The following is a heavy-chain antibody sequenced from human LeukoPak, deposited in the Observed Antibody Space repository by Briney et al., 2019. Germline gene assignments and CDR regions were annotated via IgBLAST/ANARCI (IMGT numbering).Heavy chain of an antibody. Sequence: GASVKVSCKAPGYTFTSYGISWVRQAPGQGLEWMGWISAYNGNTNYAQKLQGRVTMTTDTSTSTAYMELRSLRSDDTAVYYCARTPRTAAGTKLGYWGQGTLVTVSS. D-gene: IGHD6-13*01. J-gene: IGHJ4*02. CDR3: ARTPRTAAGTKLGY. V-gene: IGHV1-18*01. CDR1: GYTFTSYG. CDR2: ISAYNGNT.